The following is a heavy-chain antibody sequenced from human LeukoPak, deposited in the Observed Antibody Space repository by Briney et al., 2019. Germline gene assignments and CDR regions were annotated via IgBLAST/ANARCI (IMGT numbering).Heavy chain of an antibody. V-gene: IGHV3-23*01. CDR1: GFTFSICA. Sequence: GGSLRLSCAASGFTFSICAMNWVRQAPGKGLELVSGISVSGGRTYYADSGKGRFTISRDSSKNTVYLQMNSLRAEDTAVYYCAKADGSYKTLIDYWGQGTLVTVS. D-gene: IGHD3-10*01. CDR3: AKADGSYKTLIDY. CDR2: ISVSGGRT. J-gene: IGHJ4*02.